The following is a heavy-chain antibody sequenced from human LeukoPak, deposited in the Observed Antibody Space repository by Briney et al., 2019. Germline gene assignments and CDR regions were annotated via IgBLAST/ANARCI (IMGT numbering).Heavy chain of an antibody. Sequence: SETLSLTCTVSGGSISSYCWSWIRQPPGKGLEWIGYIYYSGSTNYNPSLKSRVTISVDTSKNQFSLKLSSVTAADTAVYYCARSSIAVAHDAFDIWGQGTMVTVSS. V-gene: IGHV4-59*01. D-gene: IGHD6-19*01. CDR2: IYYSGST. CDR3: ARSSIAVAHDAFDI. CDR1: GGSISSYC. J-gene: IGHJ3*02.